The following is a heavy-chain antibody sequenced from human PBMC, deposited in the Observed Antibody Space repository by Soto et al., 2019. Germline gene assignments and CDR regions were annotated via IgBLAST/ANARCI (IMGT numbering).Heavy chain of an antibody. J-gene: IGHJ5*02. CDR1: CGSISSYY. Sequence: PSELLSLTWTVACGSISSYYWSWIRQPAGKGLEWIGRIYTSGSTNYNPSLKSRVTMSVDTSKNQFSLKLSSVAAADTAVYYCARDLASRGWSNLFDPWGKGTLVTVSS. CDR2: IYTSGST. CDR3: ARDLASRGWSNLFDP. D-gene: IGHD3-22*01. V-gene: IGHV4-4*07.